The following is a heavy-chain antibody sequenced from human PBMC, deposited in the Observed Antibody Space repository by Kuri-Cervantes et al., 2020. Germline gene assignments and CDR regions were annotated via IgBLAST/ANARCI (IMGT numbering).Heavy chain of an antibody. V-gene: IGHV3-30-3*01. CDR1: GFTFSSYA. CDR2: ISYVGSNN. D-gene: IGHD2-21*02. Sequence: GESLKISCDGSGFTFSSYAMHWVRQAPGKGLEWVAVISYVGSNNYYADPVKGRFTIARDNSKNTLYLQMTSLRAEDTAVYYCACARVGHIVVVTAQFHWGQGTLVTVSS. CDR3: ACARVGHIVVVTAQFH. J-gene: IGHJ4*02.